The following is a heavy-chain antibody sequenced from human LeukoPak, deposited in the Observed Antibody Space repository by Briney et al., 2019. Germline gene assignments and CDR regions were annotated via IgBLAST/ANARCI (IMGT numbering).Heavy chain of an antibody. D-gene: IGHD1-26*01. CDR1: GFTFSSYE. Sequence: GGSLRLSCAASGFTFSSYEMNWVRQAPGKGLEWISYISTSTTTIYYANSVKGRFTISRDNAKKSLYLQMNSLRVEDTGVYYCASWGEGALDNWGQGTLATVSS. J-gene: IGHJ4*02. CDR2: ISTSTTTI. V-gene: IGHV3-48*03. CDR3: ASWGEGALDN.